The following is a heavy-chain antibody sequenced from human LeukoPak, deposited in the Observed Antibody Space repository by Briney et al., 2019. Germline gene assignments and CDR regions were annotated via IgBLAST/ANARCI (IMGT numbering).Heavy chain of an antibody. V-gene: IGHV1-2*02. CDR2: IKPDSGAT. J-gene: IGHJ4*02. D-gene: IGHD5-18*01. CDR1: GYTFTGHY. CDR3: ARPKYRYGYILDY. Sequence: AASVKVSCKASGYTFTGHYIHWVRQAPGQGLEWMGWIKPDSGATNYAQKFQGRVTMTRDTSISTAHMELNRLTSDDTAVYYCARPKYRYGYILDYWGQGTLVTVSS.